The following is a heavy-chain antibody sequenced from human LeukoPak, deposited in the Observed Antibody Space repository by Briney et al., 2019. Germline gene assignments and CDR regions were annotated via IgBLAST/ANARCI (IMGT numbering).Heavy chain of an antibody. D-gene: IGHD5-18*01. CDR2: ISSSGSTI. Sequence: GGSLRLSCAASGFTFSSYEMNWVRQAPGKGLEWVSYISSSGSTIYYADSVKGRFTISRDNAKNSLYLQMNSLRAEDTAVYYCAREEYSYGSRYFDLWGRGTLVTVSS. J-gene: IGHJ2*01. CDR1: GFTFSSYE. V-gene: IGHV3-48*03. CDR3: AREEYSYGSRYFDL.